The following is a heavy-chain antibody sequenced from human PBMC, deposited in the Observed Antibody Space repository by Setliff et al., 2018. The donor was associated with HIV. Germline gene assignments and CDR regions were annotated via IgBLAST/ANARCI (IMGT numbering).Heavy chain of an antibody. D-gene: IGHD6-13*01. Sequence: SETLSLTCTVSGGSISSYYWSWIRQPPGKGLEWIGTIYYSGGTYYKSSLKSRLIISLDTSKNQFSLNLRSVTVADTAVYYCATHFDSSSWYSFDYWGQGTLVTVSS. CDR2: IYYSGGT. CDR1: GGSISSYY. V-gene: IGHV4-59*12. CDR3: ATHFDSSSWYSFDY. J-gene: IGHJ4*02.